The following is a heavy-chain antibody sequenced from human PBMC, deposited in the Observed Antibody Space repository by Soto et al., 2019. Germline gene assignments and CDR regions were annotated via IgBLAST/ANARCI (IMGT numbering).Heavy chain of an antibody. J-gene: IGHJ1*01. V-gene: IGHV4-39*01. CDR3: ASPYCSSTSCYEEYFQH. D-gene: IGHD2-2*01. CDR1: GGSISSSSYY. CDR2: IYYSGST. Sequence: SETLSLTCTVSGGSISSSSYYWGWIRQPPGKGLEWIGSIYYSGSTYYNPSLKSRVTISVDTSKNQFSLKLSSVTAADTAVYYCASPYCSSTSCYEEYFQHWGQGTLVTVSS.